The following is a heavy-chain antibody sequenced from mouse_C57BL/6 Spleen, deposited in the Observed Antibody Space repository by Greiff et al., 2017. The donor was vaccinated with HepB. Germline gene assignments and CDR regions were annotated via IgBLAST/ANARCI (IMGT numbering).Heavy chain of an antibody. CDR2: FHPYNDDT. J-gene: IGHJ3*01. CDR3: ARRGGSSGYGVAY. CDR1: GYTFTTYP. Sequence: VKLMESGAELVKPGASVKMSCKASGYTFTTYPIEWMKQNHGKSLEWIGNFHPYNDDTKYNEKFKGKATLTVEKSSSTVYLELSRLTSDDSAVYYCARRGGSSGYGVAYWGQGTLVTVSA. V-gene: IGHV1-47*01. D-gene: IGHD3-2*02.